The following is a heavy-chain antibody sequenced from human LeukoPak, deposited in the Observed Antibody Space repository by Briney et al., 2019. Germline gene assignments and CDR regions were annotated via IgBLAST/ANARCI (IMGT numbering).Heavy chain of an antibody. J-gene: IGHJ6*03. CDR2: MNPNSGDT. Sequence: ASVKVSCKASGYTFTTYDISWVRQATGQGLEWMGGMNPNSGDTDYAQKFQGRVTMTRNTSISTAYMELSSLRSEDTAVYYCARRPYYYDSSGYYADYYYFMDVWGKGTTVTVSS. D-gene: IGHD3-22*01. CDR1: GYTFTTYD. CDR3: ARRPYYYDSSGYYADYYYFMDV. V-gene: IGHV1-8*01.